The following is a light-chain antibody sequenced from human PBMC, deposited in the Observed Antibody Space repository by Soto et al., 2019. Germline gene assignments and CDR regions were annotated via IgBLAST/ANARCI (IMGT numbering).Light chain of an antibody. CDR2: EVT. CDR3: LSYTSSNTRV. J-gene: IGLJ2*01. CDR1: SSDVGGYNF. Sequence: QSALTQPPSASGSPGQSVIISCTGTSSDVGGYNFVSWFQQHPGKAPKLMIYEVTKRPSGVPDRFSGSKSGNTASLTVSGLQAEDEADYYCLSYTSSNTRVFGGGTQLTVL. V-gene: IGLV2-8*01.